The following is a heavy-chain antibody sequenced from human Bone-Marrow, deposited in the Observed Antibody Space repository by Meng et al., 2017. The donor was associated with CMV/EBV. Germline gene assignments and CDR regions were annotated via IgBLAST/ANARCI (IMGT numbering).Heavy chain of an antibody. J-gene: IGHJ2*01. CDR1: GGSISSYY. V-gene: IGHV4-59*12. CDR2: IYYSGST. Sequence: SETLSLTCTVSGGSISSYYWSWIRQPPGKGLEWIGYIYYSGSTNYNPSLKSRVTISVDTSKNQFSLKLSSVTAADTAVYYCARAPRKVQLWLASRYFDLWGRGTLVTVSS. CDR3: ARAPRKVQLWLASRYFDL. D-gene: IGHD5-18*01.